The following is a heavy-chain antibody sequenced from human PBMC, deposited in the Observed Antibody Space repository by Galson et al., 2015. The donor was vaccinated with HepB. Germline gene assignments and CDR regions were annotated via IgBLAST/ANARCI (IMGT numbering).Heavy chain of an antibody. CDR2: IIPIFGTA. CDR3: ASGLYCTNGVCYISDFFDY. Sequence: SVTVSCKASGGTFSSYAISWVRQAPGQGLEWMGGIIPIFGTANYAQKFQGRVTITADESTSTAYMELSSLRSEDTAVYYCASGLYCTNGVCYISDFFDYWGQGTLVTVSS. D-gene: IGHD2-8*01. V-gene: IGHV1-69*13. CDR1: GGTFSSYA. J-gene: IGHJ4*02.